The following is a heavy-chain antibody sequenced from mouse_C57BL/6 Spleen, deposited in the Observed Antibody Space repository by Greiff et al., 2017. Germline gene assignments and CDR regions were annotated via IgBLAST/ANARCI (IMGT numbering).Heavy chain of an antibody. D-gene: IGHD1-1*01. V-gene: IGHV1-55*01. Sequence: QVQLKQSGAELVKPGASVKMSCKASGYTFTSYWITWVKQRPGQGLEWIGDIYPGSGSTNYNEKFKSKATLTVDTSSSTAYMQLSSLTSEDSAVYYCARGVITTDWYFDVWGTGTTVTVSS. J-gene: IGHJ1*03. CDR2: IYPGSGST. CDR3: ARGVITTDWYFDV. CDR1: GYTFTSYW.